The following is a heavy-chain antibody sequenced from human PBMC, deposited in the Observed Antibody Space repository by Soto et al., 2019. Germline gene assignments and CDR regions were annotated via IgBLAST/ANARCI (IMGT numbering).Heavy chain of an antibody. CDR2: ISAYNGNT. V-gene: IGHV1-18*01. D-gene: IGHD3-10*01. J-gene: IGHJ5*02. CDR3: ERVHDSYGAAPT. Sequence: KGDWKSVGYACSIYRVGWGQNNPGHGLEWMGWISAYNGNTNYAQTLQGRVTMTTDTSTSTAYMELRSLRSDDTVVYYCERVHDSYGAAPTWVQGTLVPVSS. CDR1: GYACSIYR.